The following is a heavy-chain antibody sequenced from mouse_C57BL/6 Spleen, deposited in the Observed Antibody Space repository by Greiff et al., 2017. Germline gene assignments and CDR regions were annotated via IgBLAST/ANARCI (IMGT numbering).Heavy chain of an antibody. CDR2: IDPETGGT. V-gene: IGHV1-15*01. CDR1: GYTFTDYE. D-gene: IGHD2-3*01. CDR3: TRRIYDGSSDV. J-gene: IGHJ1*03. Sequence: VQLQQSGAELVRPGASVTLSCKASGYTFTDYEMHWVKQTPVHGLEWIGAIDPETGGTAYNQKFKGKAILTADKSSSTAYMELRSLTSEDSAVYYCTRRIYDGSSDVWGTGTTVTVSS.